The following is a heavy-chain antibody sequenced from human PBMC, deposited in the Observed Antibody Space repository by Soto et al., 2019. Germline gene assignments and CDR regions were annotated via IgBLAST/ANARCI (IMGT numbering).Heavy chain of an antibody. CDR2: INHSGST. V-gene: IGHV4-34*01. Sequence: SETLSLTCAVYGGPLSGHYWSWIRQPPGRGLEWIGEINHSGSTNYNPSLKSRVTVSLDMSKKQFSLKLNSVTAADTAVYYCDLWGVIILGGNWFDPWGQGIPVTVS. CDR1: GGPLSGHY. D-gene: IGHD3-16*01. J-gene: IGHJ5*02. CDR3: DLWGVIILGGNWFDP.